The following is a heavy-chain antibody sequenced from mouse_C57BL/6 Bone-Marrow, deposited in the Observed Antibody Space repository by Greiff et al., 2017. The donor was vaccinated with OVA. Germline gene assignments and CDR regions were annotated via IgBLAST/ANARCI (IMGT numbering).Heavy chain of an antibody. CDR3: ARHYGSRYYAMDY. V-gene: IGHV1-26*01. CDR2: INPNNGGT. D-gene: IGHD1-1*01. Sequence: VQLQQSGPELVKPGASVKISCKASGYTFTDYYMNWVKQSHGKSLEWIGDINPNNGGTSYNQKFKGKATLTVDKSSSTAYMELRSLTSEDSAVYYCARHYGSRYYAMDYWGQGTSVTVSS. CDR1: GYTFTDYY. J-gene: IGHJ4*01.